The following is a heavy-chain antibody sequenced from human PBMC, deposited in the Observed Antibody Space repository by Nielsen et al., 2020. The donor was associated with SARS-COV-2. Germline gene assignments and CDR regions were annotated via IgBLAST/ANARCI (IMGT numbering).Heavy chain of an antibody. J-gene: IGHJ3*02. V-gene: IGHV4-59*01. D-gene: IGHD3-10*01. Sequence: SETLSLTCTVSGDSISNFNWSWIRQPPGKGLEWIGDIYYSGSKKYSSSLKSRVTISVDTSKNQFSLKLMSVTAADTAVYYCARGRLLWSGELGPDSFDMWGQGTIVTVSS. CDR2: IYYSGSK. CDR1: GDSISNFN. CDR3: ARGRLLWSGELGPDSFDM.